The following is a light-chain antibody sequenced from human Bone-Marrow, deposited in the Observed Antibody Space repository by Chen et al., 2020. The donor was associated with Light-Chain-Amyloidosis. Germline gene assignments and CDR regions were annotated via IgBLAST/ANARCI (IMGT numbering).Light chain of an antibody. CDR3: CSYAGSYTRV. CDR1: SSDVGADNY. J-gene: IGLJ1*01. V-gene: IGLV2-11*01. CDR2: DIR. Sequence: QSARTQPRPGSGSPGQRVPISCAGTSSDVGADNYVSWYQQPPGQAPKLIIYDIRGRPSGVPDRFSCSKSGTTASLTISGLQAEDEADYYCCSYAGSYTRVFGTGTKVTVL.